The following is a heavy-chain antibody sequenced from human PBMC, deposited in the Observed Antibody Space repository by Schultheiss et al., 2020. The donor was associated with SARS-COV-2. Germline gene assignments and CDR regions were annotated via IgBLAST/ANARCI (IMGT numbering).Heavy chain of an antibody. D-gene: IGHD3-10*01. CDR2: IYHSGST. CDR3: ARVTAPLRYGSGSYYYYYYGMDV. CDR1: GGSISSSSYY. J-gene: IGHJ6*02. Sequence: SETLSLTCTVSGGSISSSSYYWGWIRQHPGKGLEWIGSIYHSGSTYYNPSLKSRVTISVDTSKNQFSLKLSSVTAADTAVYYCARVTAPLRYGSGSYYYYYYGMDVWGQGTTVTVSS. V-gene: IGHV4-39*07.